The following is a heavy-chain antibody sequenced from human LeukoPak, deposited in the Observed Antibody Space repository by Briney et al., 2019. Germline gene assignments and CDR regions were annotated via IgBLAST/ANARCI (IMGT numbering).Heavy chain of an antibody. Sequence: SQTLSLTCAISGDSVSSNSAAWSWIRQSPSRGLEWLGRTYYRPKWYYDFAVSVKSRITITPDTSKNQFSLHLNSVTPEDAAVYYCARAPGIAVAGRADFDYWGQGTLVTVSS. V-gene: IGHV6-1*01. CDR2: TYYRPKWYY. CDR1: GDSVSSNSAA. D-gene: IGHD6-19*01. J-gene: IGHJ4*02. CDR3: ARAPGIAVAGRADFDY.